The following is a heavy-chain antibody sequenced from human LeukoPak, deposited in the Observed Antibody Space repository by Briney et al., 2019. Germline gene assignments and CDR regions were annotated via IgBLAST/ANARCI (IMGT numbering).Heavy chain of an antibody. CDR2: ITERGST. J-gene: IGHJ5*02. V-gene: IGHV4-34*01. Sequence: SETLSLTCAVSGGSFSGHYGSWIRQSPGKGLEWMGEITERGSTNYNPSLKSRVTISRDTSKNHFSLKVSSVTAADTAVYYCARGPITEDGTFHSPNAWGQGTLVTVSS. CDR1: GGSFSGHY. D-gene: IGHD1-1*01. CDR3: ARGPITEDGTFHSPNA.